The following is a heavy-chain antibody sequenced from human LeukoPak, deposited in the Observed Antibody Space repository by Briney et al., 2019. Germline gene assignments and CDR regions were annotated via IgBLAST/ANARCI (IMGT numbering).Heavy chain of an antibody. CDR3: ARNYYDSSGYYRDNYYFDY. V-gene: IGHV1-69*05. D-gene: IGHD3-22*01. Sequence: GASVKVSCQASGGTFISYAFSWVRPAPGQGLEWMGGIIPIFGTANYAQKFQGRVTITTDESTSTAYMELSSLRSEDTAVYYCARNYYDSSGYYRDNYYFDYWGQGTLVTVSS. CDR1: GGTFISYA. J-gene: IGHJ4*02. CDR2: IIPIFGTA.